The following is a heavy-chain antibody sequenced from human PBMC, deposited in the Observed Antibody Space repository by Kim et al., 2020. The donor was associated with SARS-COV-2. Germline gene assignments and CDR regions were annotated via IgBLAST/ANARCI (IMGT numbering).Heavy chain of an antibody. D-gene: IGHD3-9*01. Sequence: ASVKVSCKASGYTFTSYGISWVRQAPGQGLEWMGWISAYNGNTNYAQKLQGRVTMTTDTSTSTAYMELRSLRSDDTAVYYCARVRDYEILNGYYPFDYCGQGTLVTVSS. V-gene: IGHV1-18*01. J-gene: IGHJ4*01. CDR1: GYTFTSYG. CDR3: ARVRDYEILNGYYPFDY. CDR2: ISAYNGNT.